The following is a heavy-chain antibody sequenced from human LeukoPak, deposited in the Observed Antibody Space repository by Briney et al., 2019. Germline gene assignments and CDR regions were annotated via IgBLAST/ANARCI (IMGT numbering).Heavy chain of an antibody. CDR3: ARAQVPSGEYFDY. CDR2: IYYSGST. D-gene: IGHD2-21*01. J-gene: IGHJ4*02. CDR1: GGSISSYY. Sequence: PSETLSLTCTVSGGSISSYYWSWIRQPPGKGLEWIGYIYYSGSTNYNPSLKSRVTISVDTSKNQFSLKPSSVTAADTAVYYCARAQVPSGEYFDYWGQGTLVTVSS. V-gene: IGHV4-59*01.